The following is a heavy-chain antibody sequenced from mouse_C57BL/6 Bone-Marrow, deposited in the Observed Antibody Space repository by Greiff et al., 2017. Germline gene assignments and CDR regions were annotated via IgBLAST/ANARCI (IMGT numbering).Heavy chain of an antibody. CDR3: APQIYYYGSSLFAY. CDR2: IDPSDSYT. D-gene: IGHD1-1*01. V-gene: IGHV1-50*01. Sequence: QVQLQPPGAELVKPGASVKLSCKASGYTFTSYWMQWVKQRPGQGLEWIGEIDPSDSYTNYNQKFKGKATLTVDASSSTAYMQLSSLTSEDSAVYYCAPQIYYYGSSLFAYWGQGTLVTVSA. CDR1: GYTFTSYW. J-gene: IGHJ3*01.